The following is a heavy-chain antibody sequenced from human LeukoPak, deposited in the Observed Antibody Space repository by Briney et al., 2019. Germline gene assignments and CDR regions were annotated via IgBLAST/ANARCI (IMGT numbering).Heavy chain of an antibody. CDR1: RFTVSSNY. CDR2: IYTDGST. D-gene: IGHD2/OR15-2a*01. V-gene: IGHV3-66*01. Sequence: GGALRLSCTASRFTVSSNYMNWVRQAPAKGLEWVSTIYTDGSTYYADSVKGKFTFSRDNSKETLYLQMDSLRADDTAVYYCARVYVSFNMAFDYWGQGTLVTVSS. J-gene: IGHJ4*02. CDR3: ARVYVSFNMAFDY.